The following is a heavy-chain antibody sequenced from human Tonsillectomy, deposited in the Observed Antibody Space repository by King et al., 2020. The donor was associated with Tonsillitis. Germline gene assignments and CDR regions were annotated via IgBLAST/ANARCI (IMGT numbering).Heavy chain of an antibody. J-gene: IGHJ6*02. CDR3: AKGFGSRSHGIGV. D-gene: IGHD6-13*01. Sequence: VQLVETGGGVVQPGGSLRLSCAASGFTFKNYDIHWVRQAPGKGLEWVAFIRYDGTNKYYGDSVKGRFHISRDNSKNTLYLQMNSLRAEDTAVYYCAKGFGSRSHGIGVWGQGATVTVSS. CDR2: IRYDGTNK. CDR1: GFTFKNYD. V-gene: IGHV3-30*02.